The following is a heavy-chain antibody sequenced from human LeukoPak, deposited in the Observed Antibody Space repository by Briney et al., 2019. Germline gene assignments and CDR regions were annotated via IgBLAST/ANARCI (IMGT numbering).Heavy chain of an antibody. V-gene: IGHV3-23*01. J-gene: IGHJ4*02. CDR3: AIDGSGSYYSND. CDR2: ISGSGGST. D-gene: IGHD3-10*01. CDR1: GFTFSSYA. Sequence: GGSLRLSCAASGFTFSSYAMSWVRQAPGKGLEWVSAISGSGGSTYYADSVKGRFTISRDNSKNTLYLQMNSLRAEDTAVYYCAIDGSGSYYSNDWGQGTLVTVSS.